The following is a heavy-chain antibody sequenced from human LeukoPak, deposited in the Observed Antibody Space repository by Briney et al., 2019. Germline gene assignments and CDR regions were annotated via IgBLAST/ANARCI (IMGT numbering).Heavy chain of an antibody. CDR1: GGSISSSNYY. J-gene: IGHJ4*02. CDR3: AFETSGGGY. Sequence: SETLSLTCTVSGGSISSSNYYWGWIRQPPGKGLEWIGSFYYSGSPNYNASLNNRVTISVDTSKNQFSLKLNSVTAADTAVYYCAFETSGGGYWGQGTLVTVSS. V-gene: IGHV4-39*07. D-gene: IGHD1-26*01. CDR2: FYYSGSP.